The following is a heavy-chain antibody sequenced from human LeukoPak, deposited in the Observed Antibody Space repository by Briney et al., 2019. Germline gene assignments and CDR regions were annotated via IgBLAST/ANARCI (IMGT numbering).Heavy chain of an antibody. D-gene: IGHD2-2*02. CDR3: AKEPIYVGYYGMDV. CDR1: GFTFDDYA. V-gene: IGHV3-9*01. J-gene: IGHJ6*02. Sequence: PGGSLRLSCAASGFTFDDYAMPWVRQAPGKGLEWVSGISWNSGSIGYADSVKGRFTISRDNAKNSLYLQMNSLRAEDTALYYCAKEPIYVGYYGMDVWGQGTTVTVSS. CDR2: ISWNSGSI.